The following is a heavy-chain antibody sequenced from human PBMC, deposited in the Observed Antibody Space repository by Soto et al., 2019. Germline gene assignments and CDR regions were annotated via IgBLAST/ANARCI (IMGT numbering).Heavy chain of an antibody. D-gene: IGHD2-15*01. CDR3: ARSPIVVVVAATFNYYYYGMDV. CDR2: ISSSGSTI. V-gene: IGHV3-48*03. CDR1: GFTFSSYE. Sequence: HPGGSLRLSCATSGFTFSSYEMNWVRQAPGKGLEWVSYISSSGSTIYYADSVKGRFTISRDNAKNSLYLQMNSLRAEDTAVYYCARSPIVVVVAATFNYYYYGMDVWGQGTTVTVSS. J-gene: IGHJ6*02.